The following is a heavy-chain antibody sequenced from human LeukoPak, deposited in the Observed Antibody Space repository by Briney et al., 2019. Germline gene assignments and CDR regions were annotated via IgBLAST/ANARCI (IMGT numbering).Heavy chain of an antibody. J-gene: IGHJ4*02. V-gene: IGHV4-39*01. CDR1: GGSISSSSYY. CDR2: IYYSGST. Sequence: SETLSLTCTVSGGSISSSSYYWGWIRQPPGKGLEWIGSIYYSGSTYYNPSLKSRVTISVDTSKNQFSLKLSSVTAADTAVYYCARLTVGATSLFDYWGQGTLVTVSS. CDR3: ARLTVGATSLFDY. D-gene: IGHD1-26*01.